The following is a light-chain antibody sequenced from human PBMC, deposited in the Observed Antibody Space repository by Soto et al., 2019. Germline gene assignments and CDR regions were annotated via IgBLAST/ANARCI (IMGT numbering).Light chain of an antibody. CDR3: SSYTSSSTLLYV. CDR1: SSDVGGYNY. CDR2: DVS. Sequence: QSALTQPASVSGSPGQSITISCTGTSSDVGGYNYVSWYQQHPGKAPKLMIYDVSNRPSGVSSRFSGSKSGNTASLTISGLQAEDEADYYCSSYTSSSTLLYVFGTGTKVTVL. V-gene: IGLV2-14*01. J-gene: IGLJ1*01.